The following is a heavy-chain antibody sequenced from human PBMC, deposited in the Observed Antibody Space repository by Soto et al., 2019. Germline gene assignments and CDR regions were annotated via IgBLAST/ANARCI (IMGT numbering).Heavy chain of an antibody. CDR2: IWYDGSNK. Sequence: GGSLRLSCAASGFTFSSYGMHWVRQAPGKGLEWVAVIWYDGSNKYYADSVKGRFTISRDNSKNTLYLQMNSLRAEDTAVYYCARDWATYYDYIWGSYRHDAFDIWGQGTMVTVSS. J-gene: IGHJ3*02. CDR1: GFTFSSYG. D-gene: IGHD3-16*02. CDR3: ARDWATYYDYIWGSYRHDAFDI. V-gene: IGHV3-33*01.